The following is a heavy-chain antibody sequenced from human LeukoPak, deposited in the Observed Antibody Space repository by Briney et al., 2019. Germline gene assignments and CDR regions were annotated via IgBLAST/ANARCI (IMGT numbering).Heavy chain of an antibody. CDR2: INPNSGGT. CDR3: ARVLLVAQPVRLSMDV. D-gene: IGHD3-3*01. CDR1: GYTFTGYY. Sequence: ASVKVSCKASGYTFTGYYMHWVRQAPGQGLEWMGWINPNSGGTNYAQKFQGRVTMTRDTSISTAYMELSRLRSDDTAVYYCARVLLVAQPVRLSMDVWGQGTTVTVSS. V-gene: IGHV1-2*02. J-gene: IGHJ6*02.